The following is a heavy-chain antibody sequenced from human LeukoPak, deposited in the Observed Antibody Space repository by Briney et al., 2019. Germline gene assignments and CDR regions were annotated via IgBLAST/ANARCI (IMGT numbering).Heavy chain of an antibody. CDR3: ARQSSSSSNWFDP. CDR1: GGSISSSSYY. D-gene: IGHD6-6*01. Sequence: SETLSLTCTVSGGSISSSSYYWGWIRQPPGKGLEWIGSIYYSGSTYYNPSLKSRVTISVDASKNQFSLKLSSVTAADTAVYYCARQSSSSSNWFDPWGQGTLVTVSS. CDR2: IYYSGST. V-gene: IGHV4-39*01. J-gene: IGHJ5*02.